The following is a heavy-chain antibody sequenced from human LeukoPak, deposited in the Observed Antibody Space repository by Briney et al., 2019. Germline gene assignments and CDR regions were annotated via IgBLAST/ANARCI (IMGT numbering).Heavy chain of an antibody. D-gene: IGHD3-10*01. CDR3: ARLNRLGG. CDR1: GYSISSGHY. CDR2: MYHSGST. J-gene: IGHJ4*02. V-gene: IGHV4-38-2*02. Sequence: SETLSLTCTVSGYSISSGHYWGWIRQPPEKGLEWIGSMYHSGSTYYNPPLKSRVTISEDTSKNQFSLKLRSVTAADTAVYYCARLNRLGGWGQGTLVTVSS.